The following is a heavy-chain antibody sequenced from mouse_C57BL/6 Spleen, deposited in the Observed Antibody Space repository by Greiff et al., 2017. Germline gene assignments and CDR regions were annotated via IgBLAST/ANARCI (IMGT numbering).Heavy chain of an antibody. J-gene: IGHJ2*01. D-gene: IGHD2-2*01. V-gene: IGHV1-62-2*01. Sequence: VKLVESGAELVKPGASVKLSCKASGYTFTEYTIHWVKQRSGQGLEWIGWFYPGSGSIKYNEKIKDKATLTADKSSSTVYMELSRLTSEDSAVYCGARHGEGYEFDYWGQGTTLTVSS. CDR3: ARHGEGYEFDY. CDR2: FYPGSGSI. CDR1: GYTFTEYT.